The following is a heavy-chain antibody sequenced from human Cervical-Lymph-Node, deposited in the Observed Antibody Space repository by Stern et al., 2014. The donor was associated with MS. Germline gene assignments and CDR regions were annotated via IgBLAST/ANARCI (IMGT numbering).Heavy chain of an antibody. CDR3: AHLRGDYSTYALDV. J-gene: IGHJ6*02. CDR2: IYWNDEK. D-gene: IGHD4-17*01. V-gene: IGHV2-5*01. Sequence: QVTLRESGPTLVKPTQTLTLTCTFSGFSLSTSGVGVGWIRQPPGKALEWLALIYWNDEKRYRPSLKSRLSFTGATSKNEVVLTMTNMDPEDTGTYYCAHLRGDYSTYALDVWGQGTAVTVSS. CDR1: GFSLSTSGVG.